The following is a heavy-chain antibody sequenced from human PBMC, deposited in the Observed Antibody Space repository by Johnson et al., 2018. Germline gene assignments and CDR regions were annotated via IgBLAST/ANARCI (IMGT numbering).Heavy chain of an antibody. CDR3: ANRYCSGGCCYSGLDAFDI. J-gene: IGHJ3*02. Sequence: VQLVESGGGLVQPGGSLRLSCAASGFTFSSYWMSWVRQAPGKGLEWVANINQDGSEKYYVDSVKGRFTISRDNAKNSLYLQMNSLRAEDTAVYYCANRYCSGGCCYSGLDAFDIWGQGTMVTVSS. CDR1: GFTFSSYW. D-gene: IGHD2-15*01. CDR2: INQDGSEK. V-gene: IGHV3-7*01.